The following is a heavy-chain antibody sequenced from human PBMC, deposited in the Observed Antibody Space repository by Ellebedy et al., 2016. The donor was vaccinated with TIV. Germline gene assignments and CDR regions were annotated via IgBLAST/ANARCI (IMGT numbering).Heavy chain of an antibody. CDR2: IKQDGSEK. CDR3: ARDRRFLEWLRGDAFDI. Sequence: GGSLRLSXAASGFTFSSYWMSWVRQAPGKGLEWVANIKQDGSEKYYVDSVKGRFTISRDNAKNSLYLQMNNLRDEDTAVYYCARDRRFLEWLRGDAFDIWGQGTMVTVSS. V-gene: IGHV3-7*01. D-gene: IGHD3-3*01. J-gene: IGHJ3*02. CDR1: GFTFSSYW.